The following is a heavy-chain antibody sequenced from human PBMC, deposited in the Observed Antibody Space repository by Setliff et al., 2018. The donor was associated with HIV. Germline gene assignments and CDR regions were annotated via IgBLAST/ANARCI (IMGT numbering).Heavy chain of an antibody. V-gene: IGHV1-2*02. CDR1: GYTFTGYY. CDR3: TRSTTAD. J-gene: IGHJ4*02. CDR2: INPNSGGT. D-gene: IGHD4-17*01. Sequence: ASVKVSCKASGYTFTGYYMHWVRQAPGQGLEWMGWINPNSGGTNYAQKFQGRVTMHRDTSIRTAYMELRMLTSDDTAIYYCTRSTTADWGQGTMVTVSS.